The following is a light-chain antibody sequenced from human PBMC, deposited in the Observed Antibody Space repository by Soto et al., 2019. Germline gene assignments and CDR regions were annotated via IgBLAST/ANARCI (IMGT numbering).Light chain of an antibody. CDR3: QQCYTTPRT. V-gene: IGKV4-1*01. Sequence: DIVMTQSPDSLAVSLGERATINCKSSQSVLYSSNNKNYLAWYQQKPGQPPKLLIYWASTRESGVPDRFSGSGSGTDFTLTISSLQDEDVAVYYCQQCYTTPRTFVPGPKVDIK. J-gene: IGKJ1*01. CDR2: WAS. CDR1: QSVLYSSNNKNY.